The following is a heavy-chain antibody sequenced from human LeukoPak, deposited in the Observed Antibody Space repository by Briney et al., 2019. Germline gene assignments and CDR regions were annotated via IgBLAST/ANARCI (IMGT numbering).Heavy chain of an antibody. CDR3: ARGPYSYDSSGAFDI. J-gene: IGHJ3*02. CDR2: IYHNGST. V-gene: IGHV4-4*02. CDR1: TSGASISSSNW. Sequence: SETLSLTCAVSTSGASISSSNWWTWVRQPPGKGLEWIGEIYHNGSTNYNPSLKSRVTLSVDKSNNLFSLKLNSVTAADTAVYFCARGPYSYDSSGAFDIWGQGTMVTVSS. D-gene: IGHD3-22*01.